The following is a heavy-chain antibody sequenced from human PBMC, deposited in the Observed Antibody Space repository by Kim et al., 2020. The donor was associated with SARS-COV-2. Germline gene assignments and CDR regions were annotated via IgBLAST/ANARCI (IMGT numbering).Heavy chain of an antibody. Sequence: YAASVKGRFTISRDDSKNTAYLQMNSLKTKDTAMYYCTSRMYYYDSSGRGWGQGTLVTVSS. J-gene: IGHJ4*02. CDR3: TSRMYYYDSSGRG. V-gene: IGHV3-73*01. D-gene: IGHD3-22*01.